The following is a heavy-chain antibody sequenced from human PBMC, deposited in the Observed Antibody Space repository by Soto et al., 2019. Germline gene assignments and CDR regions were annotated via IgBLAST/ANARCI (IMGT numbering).Heavy chain of an antibody. CDR1: GFTFSDYY. CDR2: IGNSDDLI. D-gene: IGHD3-10*01. J-gene: IGHJ4*01. CDR3: ARDRARRVSGQLFIFDC. Sequence: QVQLVESGGGLVKPGGSLSLSCAASGFTFSDYYMTWIRQAPGKGLEWVSYIGNSDDLISYSDSVKGRFTISRDNAKNSLLLQINSRRAEDTAVYYCARDRARRVSGQLFIFDCWGQGTLVTVSS. V-gene: IGHV3-11*01.